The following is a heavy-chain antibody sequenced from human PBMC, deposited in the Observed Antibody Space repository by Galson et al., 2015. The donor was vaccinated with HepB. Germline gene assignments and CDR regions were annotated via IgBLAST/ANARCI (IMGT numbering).Heavy chain of an antibody. CDR1: GFTFSNYA. Sequence: SLRLSCAASGFTFSNYAMSWVRQAPGKGLEWVSGISGSGDSTYYADSVKGRFTISRDNSKNTLSLQMNSLRAEDTAVYYCAKDRGLVVVPPWGFDYWGQGTLVTVSS. V-gene: IGHV3-23*01. J-gene: IGHJ4*02. CDR3: AKDRGLVVVPPWGFDY. D-gene: IGHD2-2*01. CDR2: ISGSGDST.